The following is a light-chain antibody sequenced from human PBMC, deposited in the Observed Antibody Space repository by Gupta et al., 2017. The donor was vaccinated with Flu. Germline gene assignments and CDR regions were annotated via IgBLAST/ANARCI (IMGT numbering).Light chain of an antibody. V-gene: IGLV1-44*01. Sequence: QAVLTEPPSASGTPGQRVSLSFSGGRSNIGSNTVNWYQHVPGTAPKLLIHSHNQRPSVVPDRFSGSTSGTSASLAIRGLQSEDEAAYYCASWDDSLDGYVFGTGTEVTVL. J-gene: IGLJ1*01. CDR1: RSNIGSNT. CDR2: SHN. CDR3: ASWDDSLDGYV.